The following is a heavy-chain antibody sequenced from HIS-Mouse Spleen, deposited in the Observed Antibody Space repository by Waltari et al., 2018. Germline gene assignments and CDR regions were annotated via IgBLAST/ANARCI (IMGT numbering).Heavy chain of an antibody. Sequence: QVQLQQWGAGLLKPSETLSLTCAVNGGSFSGYYWSWIRHPPGKGLEWSGESNHRGSTNYNPSIKIGVTISVDTSQTQFSLKLSSVTAADTAVYYCARESGKYCSGWSFDYWGQGTLVTVSS. J-gene: IGHJ4*02. CDR3: ARESGKYCSGWSFDY. V-gene: IGHV4-34*01. CDR2: SNHRGST. D-gene: IGHD6-19*01. CDR1: GGSFSGYY.